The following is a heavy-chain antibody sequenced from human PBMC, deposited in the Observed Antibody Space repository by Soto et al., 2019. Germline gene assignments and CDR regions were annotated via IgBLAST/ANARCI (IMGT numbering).Heavy chain of an antibody. CDR1: GGSFSGYY. V-gene: IGHV4-34*02. Sequence: QVQPEQWGAVLLKPSETLSLTCAGYGGSFSGYYLTWIRQAPGKVLEWIGEINHCGVTNYNSSLKRSVTISVDTSKSQFSLILYAVSAADTDVYYWARDRQYYQFWSGCQNEGPCAMDVCGQGTKVTVSS. CDR3: ARDRQYYQFWSGCQNEGPCAMDV. CDR2: INHCGVT. J-gene: IGHJ6*02. D-gene: IGHD3-3*02.